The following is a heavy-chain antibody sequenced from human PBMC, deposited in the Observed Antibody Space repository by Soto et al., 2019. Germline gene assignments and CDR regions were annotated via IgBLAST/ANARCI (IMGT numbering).Heavy chain of an antibody. J-gene: IGHJ5*02. D-gene: IGHD3-16*02. CDR3: ARSPGPRVSTFGAVIAIGRFGT. V-gene: IGHV2-5*02. CDR1: GFSLTTTGVG. CDR2: IYWDDEK. Sequence: QITLKESGPTLVKPTQTLTLTCTFSGFSLTTTGVGVGWIRQPPGKALEWLALIYWDDEKRYRPSLKSTLTLTKDTSDNLVVLTMTNMDPVDTASDFCARSPGPRVSTFGAVIAIGRFGTGVQGSMVTVSS.